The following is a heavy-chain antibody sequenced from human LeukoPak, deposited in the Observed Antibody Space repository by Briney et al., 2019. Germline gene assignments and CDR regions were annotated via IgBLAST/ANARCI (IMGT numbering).Heavy chain of an antibody. J-gene: IGHJ4*02. Sequence: GGSLRLSCAGSGFTFSSYDMNWVRQAPGKGLEWVAFIRYDGSNKYYADSVKGRFTISRDNSKNTLYLQMNSLRAEDTAVYYCANIRYSSSWYFDYWGQGTLVTVSS. V-gene: IGHV3-30*02. CDR3: ANIRYSSSWYFDY. CDR2: IRYDGSNK. D-gene: IGHD6-13*01. CDR1: GFTFSSYD.